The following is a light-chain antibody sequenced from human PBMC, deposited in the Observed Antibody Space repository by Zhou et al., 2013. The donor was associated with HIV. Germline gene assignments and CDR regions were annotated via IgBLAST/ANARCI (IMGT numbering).Light chain of an antibody. CDR3: CSYAGSSIYV. V-gene: IGLV1-40*01. CDR2: GNT. CDR1: SSNIGAAYD. Sequence: QSVLTQPPSVSGAPGQRVTISCTGSSSNIGAAYDVHWYQQLPGAAPKLLIYGNTNRPLGVPDRFSASKSDTSASLAITDLQAEDEADYYCCSYAGSSIYVFGTGTKVTVL. J-gene: IGLJ1*01.